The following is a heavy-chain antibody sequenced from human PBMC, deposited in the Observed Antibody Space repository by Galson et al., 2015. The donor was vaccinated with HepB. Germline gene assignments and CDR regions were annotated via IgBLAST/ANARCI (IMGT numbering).Heavy chain of an antibody. Sequence: SLRLSCAASGFTFSSYAMSWVRQAPGKGLEWVAAISGSGGSTYYADSVKGRFTISRDNSKNTLYLQMDSLRAEDTAVYYCAKDYWLVRFRTYAFDIWGQGTMVTVSS. CDR1: GFTFSSYA. V-gene: IGHV3-23*01. CDR3: AKDYWLVRFRTYAFDI. CDR2: ISGSGGST. J-gene: IGHJ3*02. D-gene: IGHD6-19*01.